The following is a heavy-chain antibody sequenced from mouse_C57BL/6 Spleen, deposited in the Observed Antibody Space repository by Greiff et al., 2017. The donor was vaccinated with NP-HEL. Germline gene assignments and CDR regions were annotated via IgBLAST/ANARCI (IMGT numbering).Heavy chain of an antibody. D-gene: IGHD2-3*01. CDR2: IYPGDGDT. J-gene: IGHJ2*01. CDR1: GYAFSSYW. Sequence: QVQLQQSGAELVKPGASVKFSCKASGYAFSSYWMNWVKQRPGKGLEWIGQIYPGDGDTNYNGKFQGKATLTADQSSSTAYMQLSSLSSEESAVYFSASSCLGYYKGFDYWGKGTTLTVSS. V-gene: IGHV1-80*01. CDR3: ASSCLGYYKGFDY.